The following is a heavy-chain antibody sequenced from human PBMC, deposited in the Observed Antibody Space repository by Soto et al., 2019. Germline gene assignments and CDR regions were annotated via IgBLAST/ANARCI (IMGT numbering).Heavy chain of an antibody. CDR3: AKTVGHKNDYYGIDV. CDR2: IYYSGST. J-gene: IGHJ6*02. Sequence: SSETLSLTCAVSGYSISSSNWWGWIRQPPGKGLEWIGFIYYSGSTYNNPSLKSRVTMSVDTSKNQFSLNLSSVTAVDTAVYYCAKTVGHKNDYYGIDVWGQGTTVTVS. V-gene: IGHV4-28*01. D-gene: IGHD1-1*01. CDR1: GYSISSSNW.